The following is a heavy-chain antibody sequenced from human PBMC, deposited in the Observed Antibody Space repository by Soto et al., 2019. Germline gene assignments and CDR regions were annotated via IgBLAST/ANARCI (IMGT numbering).Heavy chain of an antibody. Sequence: EVQLVESGGGLVQPGGSLRLSCVDSGFTFSSYWMSWVRQAPVKGLEWVGNIKQDGSEENYVDSVKGRFTISRDNAKNSMYLQMNGLRAEDTAVYDCARIAASGRGWDVWGQGTTVVVSS. V-gene: IGHV3-7*01. CDR1: GFTFSSYW. CDR3: ARIAASGRGWDV. CDR2: IKQDGSEE. J-gene: IGHJ6*02. D-gene: IGHD6-13*01.